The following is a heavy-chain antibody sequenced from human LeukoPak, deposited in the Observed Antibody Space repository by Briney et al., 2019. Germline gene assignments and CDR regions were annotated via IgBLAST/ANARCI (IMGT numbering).Heavy chain of an antibody. CDR2: IYHSGST. CDR1: GGSISSGGYS. CDR3: ARGRFSRYPHFDY. J-gene: IGHJ4*02. D-gene: IGHD3-3*01. Sequence: SQTLSLTCAVSGGSISSGGYSWRWIRQPPGKGLEWIGYIYHSGSTYYNPSLKSRVTISVDRSKNQFSLKLSSVTAADTAVYYCARGRFSRYPHFDYWGQGTLVTVSS. V-gene: IGHV4-30-2*01.